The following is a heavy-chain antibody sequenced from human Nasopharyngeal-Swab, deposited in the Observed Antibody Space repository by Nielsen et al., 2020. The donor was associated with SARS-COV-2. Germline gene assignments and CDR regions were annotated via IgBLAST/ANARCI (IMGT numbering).Heavy chain of an antibody. CDR3: ATDRIAAAGDLDY. V-gene: IGHV1-2*02. J-gene: IGHJ4*02. Sequence: AAVEVSCKASGYTFTGYYMHWVRQAPGQGLEWMGWINPNSGGTIYAQKFQGRVTMTEDTSTDTAYMELSSLRSEDTAVYYCATDRIAAAGDLDYWGQGTLVTVSS. CDR1: GYTFTGYY. CDR2: INPNSGGT. D-gene: IGHD6-13*01.